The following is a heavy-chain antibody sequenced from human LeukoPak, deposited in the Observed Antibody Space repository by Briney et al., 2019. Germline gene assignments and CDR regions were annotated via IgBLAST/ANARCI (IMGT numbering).Heavy chain of an antibody. J-gene: IGHJ4*02. CDR3: ARRTAMVGYFDY. D-gene: IGHD5-18*01. CDR1: GGTFSSYA. Sequence: ASVKVSCKASGGTFSSYATSWVRQAPGQGLEWMGGIIPIFGTANYAQKFQGRVTITADESTSTAYMELSSLRSEDTAVYYCARRTAMVGYFDYWGQGTLVTVSS. V-gene: IGHV1-69*13. CDR2: IIPIFGTA.